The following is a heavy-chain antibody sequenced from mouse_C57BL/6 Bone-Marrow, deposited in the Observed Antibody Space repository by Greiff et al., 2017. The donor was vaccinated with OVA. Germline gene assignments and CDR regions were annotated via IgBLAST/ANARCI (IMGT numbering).Heavy chain of an antibody. J-gene: IGHJ2*01. V-gene: IGHV1-63*01. CDR2: IYPGGGYT. D-gene: IGHD1-1*01. Sequence: QVQLKQSGAELVRPGTSVKMSCKASGYTFTNYWIGWAKQRPGHGLEWIGDIYPGGGYTNYNEKFKGKATLTADKSSSTAYMQFSSLTSEDSAIYYCARHTTVVAKDYFDYWGQGTTLTVSS. CDR3: ARHTTVVAKDYFDY. CDR1: GYTFTNYW.